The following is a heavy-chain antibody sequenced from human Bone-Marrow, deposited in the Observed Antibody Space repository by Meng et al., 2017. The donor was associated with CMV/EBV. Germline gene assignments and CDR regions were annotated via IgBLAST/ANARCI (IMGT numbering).Heavy chain of an antibody. Sequence: ASVKVSCKASGYTFTSYYMHWVRQAPGQGLEWMGIINPSGGSTSYAQKFQGRVTMTRDTSTSTVYMELSSLRSEDTAVYYCARDTPLHCSSTSCYTDWFDPWGQGILVTVSS. CDR3: ARDTPLHCSSTSCYTDWFDP. CDR2: INPSGGST. CDR1: GYTFTSYY. D-gene: IGHD2-2*02. V-gene: IGHV1-46*01. J-gene: IGHJ5*02.